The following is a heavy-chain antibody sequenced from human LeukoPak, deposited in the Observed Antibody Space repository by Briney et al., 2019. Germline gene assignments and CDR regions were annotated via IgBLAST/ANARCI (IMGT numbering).Heavy chain of an antibody. Sequence: SSETLSLTCAVSGGSISSSYWWSWIRQPPGKGLEWIGEIYHSGSTNYNLSLKSRVTISVDKSKNQFSLKLNSVTAADTAVYYCARDYCTSTTCPNWFDPWGQGTLVTVSS. CDR3: ARDYCTSTTCPNWFDP. CDR2: IYHSGST. J-gene: IGHJ5*02. V-gene: IGHV4-4*02. D-gene: IGHD2-2*01. CDR1: GGSISSSYW.